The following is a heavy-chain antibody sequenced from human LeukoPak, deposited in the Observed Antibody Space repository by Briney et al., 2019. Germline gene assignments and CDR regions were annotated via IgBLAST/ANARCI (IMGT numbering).Heavy chain of an antibody. V-gene: IGHV3-23*01. J-gene: IGHJ6*03. CDR3: AKNGDRGAYCTGGTCYPYFYYYMDV. D-gene: IGHD2-15*01. Sequence: GGSLRLSCTASGFTFGDYAMSWVRQAPGKGLEWVSSISSTGGTTYYADSVKGRFTISRDNSKNTLYLQMNSLRAEDTAIYYCAKNGDRGAYCTGGTCYPYFYYYMDVWGKGTTVTI. CDR1: GFTFGDYA. CDR2: ISSTGGTT.